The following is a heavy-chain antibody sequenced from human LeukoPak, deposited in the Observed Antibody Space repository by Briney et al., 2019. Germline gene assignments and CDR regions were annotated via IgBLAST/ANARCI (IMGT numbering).Heavy chain of an antibody. J-gene: IGHJ3*02. V-gene: IGHV3-21*01. Sequence: GGSLRLSCAASGFTFSSYRMNWVRQAPGRGLEWVSSISSSSSYIYYADSVKGRFTISRDNAKNSLYLQMNSLRAEDTAVYYCARDSRGDFSSAFDIWGQGTMVTVSS. CDR1: GFTFSSYR. CDR3: ARDSRGDFSSAFDI. D-gene: IGHD3-3*01. CDR2: ISSSSSYI.